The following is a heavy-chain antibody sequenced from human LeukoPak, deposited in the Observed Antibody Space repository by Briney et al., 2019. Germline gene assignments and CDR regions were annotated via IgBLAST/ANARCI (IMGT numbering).Heavy chain of an antibody. CDR1: GGSMSPYH. Sequence: SETLSLTCTVSGGSMSPYHWGWIRQPPGKGLEWIGEINHSGATNYNPSLKSRVTISVDTSKNQFSLKLSSVTAADTAVYYCASSRNYDFLTGYWIYYFDYWGQGTLVTVSS. J-gene: IGHJ4*02. CDR3: ASSRNYDFLTGYWIYYFDY. D-gene: IGHD3-9*01. V-gene: IGHV4-34*01. CDR2: INHSGAT.